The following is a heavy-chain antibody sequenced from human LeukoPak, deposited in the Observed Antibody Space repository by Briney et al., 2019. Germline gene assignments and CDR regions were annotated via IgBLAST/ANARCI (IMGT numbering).Heavy chain of an antibody. CDR2: IYYDGSNI. J-gene: IGHJ4*02. CDR3: ARDWKTNSFDY. V-gene: IGHV3-33*01. Sequence: PGRSLTLSCAASEFTFTTYGMHRVRQAPGKGLEWVAFIYYDGSNIYYADYVKGRFTISGDISKNTLYLQMDSLRAEDTAIYYCARDWKTNSFDYWGQGTLVTVSS. D-gene: IGHD1-1*01. CDR1: EFTFTTYG.